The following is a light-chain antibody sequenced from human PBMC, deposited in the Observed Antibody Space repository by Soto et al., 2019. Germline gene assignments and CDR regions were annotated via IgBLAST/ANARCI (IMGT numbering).Light chain of an antibody. J-gene: IGKJ1*01. CDR1: QFLSSY. CDR3: QQRTKWRT. CDR2: DTS. Sequence: EVVLTQSPATLSLAPGERATLSCRASQFLSSYLAWYQQKPGQPPRLLIYDTSNRATGIPARFSGSGSGTDFTLTISSLEPEDFAVYYCQQRTKWRTFGQGTKVDI. V-gene: IGKV3-11*01.